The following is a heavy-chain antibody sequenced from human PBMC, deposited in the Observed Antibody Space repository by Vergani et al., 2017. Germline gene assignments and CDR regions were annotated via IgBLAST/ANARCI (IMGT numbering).Heavy chain of an antibody. J-gene: IGHJ4*02. Sequence: EVQLVESGGGLVQPGGSLRLTCAASELTFSNYAMNWVRQAPGKGLEWVSGISGSGVSAYYTDSVKGRFTISRDNSKNMLFLQMNNLRTEDTSIYYCAKQYFVSGNYLFDYWGKETLVTVSS. CDR1: ELTFSNYA. D-gene: IGHD3-9*01. CDR3: AKQYFVSGNYLFDY. CDR2: ISGSGVSA. V-gene: IGHV3-23*04.